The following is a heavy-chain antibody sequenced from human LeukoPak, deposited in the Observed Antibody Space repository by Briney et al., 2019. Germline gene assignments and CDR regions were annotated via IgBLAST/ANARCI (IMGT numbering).Heavy chain of an antibody. CDR3: AKDLGIQPPYYGMDV. J-gene: IGHJ6*02. Sequence: GGSLRLSCAASGFTFDDYAMHWVRQAPGKGLEWVSGISWNSGSIGYADSVKGRFTISRDNAKNPLYLQMNSLRAEDTALYYCAKDLGIQPPYYGMDVWGQGTTVTVSS. CDR2: ISWNSGSI. V-gene: IGHV3-9*01. D-gene: IGHD5-18*01. CDR1: GFTFDDYA.